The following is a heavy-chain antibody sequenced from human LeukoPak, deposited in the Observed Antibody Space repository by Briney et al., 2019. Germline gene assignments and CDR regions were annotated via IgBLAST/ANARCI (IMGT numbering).Heavy chain of an antibody. Sequence: LSLTCAVYGGSFSGYYWSWIRQPPGEGLERVSYICSSGTTKYYADSVRGRFTISRDNAKASLYLQMNSLRVEDTAVYYCAREGVGSYYYGIDVWGQGTTVTVSS. CDR2: ICSSGTTK. J-gene: IGHJ6*02. CDR3: AREGVGSYYYGIDV. V-gene: IGHV3-11*04. CDR1: GGSFSGYY. D-gene: IGHD3-10*01.